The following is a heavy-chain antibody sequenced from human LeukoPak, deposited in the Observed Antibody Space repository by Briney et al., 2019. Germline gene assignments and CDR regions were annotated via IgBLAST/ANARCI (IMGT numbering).Heavy chain of an antibody. CDR1: GGSVSSGSYY. J-gene: IGHJ4*02. CDR3: ASLEDTAMDHYFDY. D-gene: IGHD5-18*01. Sequence: PLETLSLTCTVSGGSVSSGSYYWSWIRQPPGKGLEWIGYIYYSGSANYNPSLKSRVTISVDTSKNQFSLKMSSVTAADTAVYYCASLEDTAMDHYFDYWGQGTLVTVSS. V-gene: IGHV4-61*01. CDR2: IYYSGSA.